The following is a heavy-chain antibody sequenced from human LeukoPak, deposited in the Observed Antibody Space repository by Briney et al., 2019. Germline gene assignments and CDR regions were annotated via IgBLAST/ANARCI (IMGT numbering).Heavy chain of an antibody. Sequence: SVKVSRKASGGTFSSYAISWVRQAPGQGLEWMGRIIPILGIANYAQKFQGRVTITADKSTSTAYMELSSLRSEDTAVYYCARVLYGSGSYSAFDIWGQGTMVTVSS. V-gene: IGHV1-69*04. D-gene: IGHD3-10*01. CDR3: ARVLYGSGSYSAFDI. J-gene: IGHJ3*02. CDR1: GGTFSSYA. CDR2: IIPILGIA.